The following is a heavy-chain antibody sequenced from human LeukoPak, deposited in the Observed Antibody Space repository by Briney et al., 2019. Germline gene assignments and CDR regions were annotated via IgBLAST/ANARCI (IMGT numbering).Heavy chain of an antibody. D-gene: IGHD3-3*02. V-gene: IGHV3-23*01. Sequence: PGGALRLSCAASGFTFSSYAMSWVRQAPGKGLEWVSAIRDSGSSTHYADSVKGRFTISRDNSKNTLYLQMNSLRAEDTAVYYCARDSTGYWYFDLWGRGTLVSVSS. CDR1: GFTFSSYA. CDR2: IRDSGSST. J-gene: IGHJ2*01. CDR3: ARDSTGYWYFDL.